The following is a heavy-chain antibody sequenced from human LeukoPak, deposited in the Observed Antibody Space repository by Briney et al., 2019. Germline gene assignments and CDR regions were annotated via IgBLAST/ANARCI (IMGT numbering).Heavy chain of an antibody. CDR1: GGSISSYY. CDR3: ARILHSYSSWYGAAGWFDP. D-gene: IGHD6-13*01. Sequence: PSETLSLTCTVSGGSISSYYWSWIRQPPGKGLEWIGYIYTSGSTNYNPSLKSRVTISVDTSKNQFSLKLSSVTAADTAVYYCARILHSYSSWYGAAGWFDPWGQGTLVTVSS. CDR2: IYTSGST. J-gene: IGHJ5*02. V-gene: IGHV4-4*09.